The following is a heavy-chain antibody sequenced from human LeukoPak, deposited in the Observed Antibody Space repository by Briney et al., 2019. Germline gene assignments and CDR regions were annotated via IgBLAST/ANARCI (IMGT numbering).Heavy chain of an antibody. CDR1: GFTFSSYS. V-gene: IGHV3-21*01. D-gene: IGHD3-22*01. Sequence: GGSLRLSCAASGFTFSSYSMNWVRQAPGKGLEWVSSISSSSSYIYHADSVEGRFTISRDNAKNSLYLQMNSLRAEDTAVYYCARVLSGVVITTSDYWGQGTLVTVSS. CDR3: ARVLSGVVITTSDY. J-gene: IGHJ4*02. CDR2: ISSSSSYI.